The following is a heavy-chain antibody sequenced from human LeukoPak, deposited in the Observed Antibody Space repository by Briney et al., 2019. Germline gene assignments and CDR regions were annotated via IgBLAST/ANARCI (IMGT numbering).Heavy chain of an antibody. CDR3: AREFRGFDY. V-gene: IGHV3-74*01. CDR2: INSDGSST. CDR1: GFTFNSHW. J-gene: IGHJ4*02. Sequence: PGGSLRLSCAASGFTFNSHWMYWVRQAPGKGLVWVSRINSDGSSTSYADSVKGRFTISRDNAKNTLYLQMNSLRAEDTAVYYCAREFRGFDYWGQGTLVTVSS. D-gene: IGHD3-10*01.